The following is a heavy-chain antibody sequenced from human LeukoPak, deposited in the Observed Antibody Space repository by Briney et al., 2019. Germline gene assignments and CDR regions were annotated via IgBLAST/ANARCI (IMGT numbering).Heavy chain of an antibody. CDR3: ARAVNDFWSGNVYGMDV. CDR1: GFTFSSYS. Sequence: GGSLRLSCAASGFTFSSYSMNWVRQAPGKGLEWVSSISSSSSYIYYADSVKGRFTISRDNAKNSLCLQMNSLRAEDTAVYYCARAVNDFWSGNVYGMDVWGQGTTVTVSS. CDR2: ISSSSSYI. V-gene: IGHV3-21*01. D-gene: IGHD3-3*01. J-gene: IGHJ6*02.